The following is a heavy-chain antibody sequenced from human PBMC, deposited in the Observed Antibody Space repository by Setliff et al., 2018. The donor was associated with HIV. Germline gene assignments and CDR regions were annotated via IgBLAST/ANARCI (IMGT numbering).Heavy chain of an antibody. V-gene: IGHV4-59*01. CDR3: ARVVRQVPASYYYYYYMDV. D-gene: IGHD2-2*01. J-gene: IGHJ6*03. CDR2: IYYSGST. CDR1: GGSISTYY. Sequence: PSETLSLTCSVSGGSISTYYWSWIRQPPGQGLEWIGYIYYSGSTNYNPSLKSRVTISVNKSKNQFSLTLRSVTAADTAVYYCARVVRQVPASYYYYYYMDVWGKGTTVTVSS.